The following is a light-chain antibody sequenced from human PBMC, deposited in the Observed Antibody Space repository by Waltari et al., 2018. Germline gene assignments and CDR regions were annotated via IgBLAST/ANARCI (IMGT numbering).Light chain of an antibody. CDR1: RASSNS. CDR2: GAF. V-gene: IGKV1-33*01. CDR3: QQNDNVPFT. J-gene: IGKJ3*01. Sequence: DIQMTQSPSSLSASVGDRVTITCQASRASSNSLNWFQHKPGKAPKLLIYGAFNVEKGVPSRFSGSASGTHFTFTISSLQPEDIATYYCQQNDNVPFTFGPGTKVDIK.